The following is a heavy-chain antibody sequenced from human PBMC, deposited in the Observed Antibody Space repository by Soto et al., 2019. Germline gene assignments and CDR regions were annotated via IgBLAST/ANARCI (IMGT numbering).Heavy chain of an antibody. D-gene: IGHD1-1*01. Sequence: SATLSLTCSVSGGSLNTNTYYWGWIRKPPGKGLEWIGSMSRSVSTHYNPSLNSRLTISLGMSKNHFSLDLRSVTAADTSGYYCVGHFNARGGGTLPHWGKGFPVTV. V-gene: IGHV4-39*02. CDR2: MSRSVST. CDR3: VGHFNARGGGTLPH. CDR1: GGSLNTNTYY. J-gene: IGHJ1*01.